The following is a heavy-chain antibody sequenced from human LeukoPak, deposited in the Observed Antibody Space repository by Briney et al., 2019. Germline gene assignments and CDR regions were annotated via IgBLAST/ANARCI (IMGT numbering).Heavy chain of an antibody. CDR2: ISGSGGST. D-gene: IGHD3-10*01. CDR1: GFTFSSYA. Sequence: GGSLRLSCAASGFTFSSYAMSWVRQAPGKGLEWVSAISGSGGSTYYADSVKGRFTISRDNSKNTLYLQMNSLRAEDTAVYYCAKDLILHPRYGSGSYPPYYFDHWGQGTLVTVSS. V-gene: IGHV3-23*01. CDR3: AKDLILHPRYGSGSYPPYYFDH. J-gene: IGHJ4*02.